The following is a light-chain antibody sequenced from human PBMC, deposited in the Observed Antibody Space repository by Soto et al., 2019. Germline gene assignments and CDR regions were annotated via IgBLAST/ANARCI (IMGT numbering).Light chain of an antibody. Sequence: QSALTQPASVSGSPGKSITISCTGTSSDVGGYNYVSWYQQHPGKAPNLMIYDVSNRPSGISNRFAGSKSGNTASLTISGLQAEDEGDYYCSSYTSSSTYVFGSGTKLTVL. CDR1: SSDVGGYNY. V-gene: IGLV2-14*01. CDR3: SSYTSSSTYV. J-gene: IGLJ1*01. CDR2: DVS.